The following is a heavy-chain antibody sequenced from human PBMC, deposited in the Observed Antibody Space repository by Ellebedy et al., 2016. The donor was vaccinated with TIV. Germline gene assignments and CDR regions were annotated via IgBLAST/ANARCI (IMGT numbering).Heavy chain of an antibody. CDR1: GYSFAGYW. J-gene: IGHJ5*02. CDR2: IYPDNSYT. Sequence: PGGSLRLSCRGSGYSFAGYWIAWVRQMPGRGLEWMGPIYPDNSYTRYSPSFQGQVPISADKSITTVYLQWSSLRASDTAMYYCARQAATAATLSLVYYDPWGQGTLVTVSS. CDR3: ARQAATAATLSLVYYDP. V-gene: IGHV5-51*01. D-gene: IGHD1-26*01.